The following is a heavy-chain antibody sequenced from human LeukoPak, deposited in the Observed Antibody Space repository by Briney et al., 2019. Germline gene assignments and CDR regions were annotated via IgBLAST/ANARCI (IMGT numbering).Heavy chain of an antibody. J-gene: IGHJ4*02. CDR2: INPNSDYT. Sequence: ASVKVSCKASGYTFTDYYIHWVRQAPGQGLEWMGWINPNSDYTFYAQKFQGRVTLTRDTSISTAYMELSRLRSDDTAVYYCATTDIVVVPAASIDYWGQGTLVTVSS. CDR1: GYTFTDYY. CDR3: ATTDIVVVPAASIDY. V-gene: IGHV1-2*02. D-gene: IGHD2-2*01.